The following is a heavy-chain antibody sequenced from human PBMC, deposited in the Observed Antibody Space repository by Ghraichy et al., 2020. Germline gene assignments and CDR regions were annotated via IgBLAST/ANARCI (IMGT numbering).Heavy chain of an antibody. D-gene: IGHD3-22*01. CDR1: GGSISSYY. CDR2: IYYSGST. CDR3: ARHNGYYDRSAYKLYWYFDL. V-gene: IGHV4-59*08. Sequence: SETLSLTCTVSGGSISSYYWSWIRQPPGKGLEWIGYIYYSGSTNYNPSLKSRVTISIDTSKNQFSLKLSSVTAADTAVYYCARHNGYYDRSAYKLYWYFDLWGRGTLVTVSS. J-gene: IGHJ2*01.